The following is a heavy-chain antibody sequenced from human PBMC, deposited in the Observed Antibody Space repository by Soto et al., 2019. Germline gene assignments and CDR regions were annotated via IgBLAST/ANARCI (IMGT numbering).Heavy chain of an antibody. CDR1: GGTFSSYA. CDR2: IIPIFGTA. CDR3: ARVWQQLGFLYFQH. V-gene: IGHV1-69*13. D-gene: IGHD6-13*01. J-gene: IGHJ1*01. Sequence: GASVKVSCKASGGTFSSYAISWVRQAPGQGLEWMGGIIPIFGTANYAQKFQGRVTITADESTSTAYMELSSLRSEDTAVYYCARVWQQLGFLYFQHWGQGTLVTVSS.